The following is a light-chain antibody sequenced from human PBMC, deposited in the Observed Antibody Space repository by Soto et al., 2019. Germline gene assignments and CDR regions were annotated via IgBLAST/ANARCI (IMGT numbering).Light chain of an antibody. CDR1: QSISSW. Sequence: DIQMTQSPSTLSASVGDRVTITCRASQSISSWLAWYQQKPGNAPKLMISDAFSVKGGAPSRFSGSGSGTEFTLTISSLQPEDFATYYCQQYDSYLWTFGQGTKVDIK. J-gene: IGKJ1*01. V-gene: IGKV1-5*01. CDR3: QQYDSYLWT. CDR2: DAF.